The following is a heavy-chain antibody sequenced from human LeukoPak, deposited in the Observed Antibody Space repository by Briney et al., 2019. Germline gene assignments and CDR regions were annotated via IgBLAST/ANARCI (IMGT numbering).Heavy chain of an antibody. CDR3: ARARTLAVTPAAMPYYFDY. V-gene: IGHV1-69*05. Sequence: SVKVSCKASGGTFSSYAISWVRQAPGQGLEWMGGIIPIFGTANYAQKFQGRVTITTDESTSTAYMELSSLRAEDTAVYYCARARTLAVTPAAMPYYFDYWGQGSLVTVSS. CDR2: IIPIFGTA. CDR1: GGTFSSYA. J-gene: IGHJ4*02. D-gene: IGHD2-2*01.